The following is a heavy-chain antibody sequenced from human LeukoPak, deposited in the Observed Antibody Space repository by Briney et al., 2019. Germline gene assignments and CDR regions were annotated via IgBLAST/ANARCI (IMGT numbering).Heavy chain of an antibody. D-gene: IGHD6-13*01. CDR1: GFTFSSYW. J-gene: IGHJ4*02. V-gene: IGHV3-7*01. CDR3: ARGNFDSSSWYRTYDY. Sequence: QPGGSLRLSCAASGFTFSSYWMSWVRQAPGKGLEWVANIKQDGSEKYYVDSVKGQFTISRDNAKNSLYLQMNSLRAEDTAVYYCARGNFDSSSWYRTYDYWGQGTLVTVSS. CDR2: IKQDGSEK.